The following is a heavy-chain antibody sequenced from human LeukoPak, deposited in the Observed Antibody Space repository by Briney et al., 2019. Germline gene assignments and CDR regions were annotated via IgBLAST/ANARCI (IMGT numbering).Heavy chain of an antibody. CDR3: ARGVGAAVAGTTFTFDY. CDR1: RFTFNNYA. D-gene: IGHD6-19*01. Sequence: GGSLRLSCAAFRFTFNNYAMSWVRQAPGKGLEWVSDISGSGGRTYYADSVKGRFTVSRDNSKSTLYLQMNSLRAEDTAVYYCARGVGAAVAGTTFTFDYWGQGTLVTVSS. CDR2: ISGSGGRT. V-gene: IGHV3-23*01. J-gene: IGHJ4*02.